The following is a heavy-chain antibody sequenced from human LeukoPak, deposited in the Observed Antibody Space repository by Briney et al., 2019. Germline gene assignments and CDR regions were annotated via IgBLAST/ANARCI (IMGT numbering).Heavy chain of an antibody. Sequence: ASVTVSCKASGYTFTGYYMHWVRQAPGQGLEWMGWINPNSGGTNYAQKFQGRVTMTRDTSISTAYMELSRLRSDDTAVYYCARRYGDYLYYYYMDVWGKGTTVTVSS. CDR3: ARRYGDYLYYYYMDV. J-gene: IGHJ6*03. D-gene: IGHD4-17*01. CDR1: GYTFTGYY. CDR2: INPNSGGT. V-gene: IGHV1-2*02.